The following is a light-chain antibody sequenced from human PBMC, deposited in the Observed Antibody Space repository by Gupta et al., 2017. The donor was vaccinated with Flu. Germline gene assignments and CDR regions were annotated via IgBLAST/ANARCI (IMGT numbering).Light chain of an antibody. J-gene: IGKJ1*01. CDR2: LVS. Sequence: DVVMTQSPPSLPVTLGQPASITCRSSQSLVYSDGNTILHWFQQRPGQSPRRLIYLVSHRESGVPDRFSGSGSGTEFTLKISWVEAEDVGVYFCMQGAHWPWAFGQGTKVEIK. CDR3: MQGAHWPWA. V-gene: IGKV2-30*01. CDR1: QSLVYSDGNTI.